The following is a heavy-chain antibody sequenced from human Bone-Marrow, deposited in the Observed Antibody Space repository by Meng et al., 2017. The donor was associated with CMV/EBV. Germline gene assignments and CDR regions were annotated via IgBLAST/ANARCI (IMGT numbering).Heavy chain of an antibody. J-gene: IGHJ6*02. Sequence: ASVKVPRKATGSTLTTDYMHWVRQAPGQGLEWMGWINPNSGGTNYAQKLQGRVTMTSDTSIRTAYMELSRLRSDDTALYYCARERFLVPAASPDNYYYGMDVWGQGTTVTVSS. D-gene: IGHD2-2*01. CDR1: GSTLTTDY. CDR3: ARERFLVPAASPDNYYYGMDV. V-gene: IGHV1-2*02. CDR2: INPNSGGT.